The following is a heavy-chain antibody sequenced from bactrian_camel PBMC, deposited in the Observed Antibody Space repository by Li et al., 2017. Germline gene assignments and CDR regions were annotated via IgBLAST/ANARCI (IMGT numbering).Heavy chain of an antibody. Sequence: VQLVESGGGSVQAGGSLRLSCAASGLTATGLTASDYCMGWFRQAPAEEREMVAYIYSGGSTTDYHDSVKGRFTISRDTANTVYLRMNSLKPEDTAVYYCAISDTCAALEFGYWGQGTQVTVS. CDR3: AISDTCAALEFGY. D-gene: IGHD1*01. CDR1: GLTATGLTASDYC. J-gene: IGHJ6*01. CDR2: IYSGGSTT. V-gene: IGHV3S35*01.